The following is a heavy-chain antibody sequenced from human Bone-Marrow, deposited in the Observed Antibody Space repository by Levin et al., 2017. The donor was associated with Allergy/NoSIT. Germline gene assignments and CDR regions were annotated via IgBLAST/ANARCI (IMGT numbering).Heavy chain of an antibody. CDR3: ALRRSLGGSSGYHNAPFDY. Sequence: QSGPTLVKPTQTLTLTCTFSGFSLSTSGVGVGWIRQPPGKALEWLALIYWNDDKRYSPSLKSRLTITKDTSKNQVVLTMTNMDPVDTATYYCALRRSLGGSSGYHNAPFDYWGQGTLVTVSS. V-gene: IGHV2-5*01. CDR1: GFSLSTSGVG. CDR2: IYWNDDK. J-gene: IGHJ4*02. D-gene: IGHD3-22*01.